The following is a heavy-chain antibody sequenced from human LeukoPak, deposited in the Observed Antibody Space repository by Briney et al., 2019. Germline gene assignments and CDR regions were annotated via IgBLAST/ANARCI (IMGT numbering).Heavy chain of an antibody. Sequence: PSETLSLTCTVSGDSVSSGSCFWSWIRQPPGKGLEWIGYIYYSGSTNYNPSLKSRVTISVDTSKNQFSLKLSSVTAADTAVYYCARESYSGYDYYYYGMDVWGQGTTVTVSS. CDR3: ARESYSGYDYYYYGMDV. J-gene: IGHJ6*02. CDR1: GDSVSSGSCF. V-gene: IGHV4-61*01. D-gene: IGHD5-12*01. CDR2: IYYSGST.